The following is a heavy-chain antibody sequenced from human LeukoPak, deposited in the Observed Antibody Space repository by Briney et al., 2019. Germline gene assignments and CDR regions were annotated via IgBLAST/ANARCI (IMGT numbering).Heavy chain of an antibody. D-gene: IGHD2-2*01. CDR2: IYTSGST. Sequence: SETLSLTCTVSGGSISSYYWSWIRQPAGKGLEWIGRIYTSGSTNYNPSLKSRVTMSVDTSKNQFSLKLSSVTAADTAVYYCARDRYCSSTSCPGSSDIWGQGTMVTVSS. CDR1: GGSISSYY. V-gene: IGHV4-4*07. CDR3: ARDRYCSSTSCPGSSDI. J-gene: IGHJ3*02.